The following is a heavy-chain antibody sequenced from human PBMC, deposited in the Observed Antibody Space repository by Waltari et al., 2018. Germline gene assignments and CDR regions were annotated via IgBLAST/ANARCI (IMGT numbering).Heavy chain of an antibody. CDR2: IHYTGIT. CDR3: ARGTGRWFDP. D-gene: IGHD1-26*01. J-gene: IGHJ5*02. V-gene: IGHV4-59*01. Sequence: QVQLQESGPGLVRPSETLSLTCTVSGGSISSYYWSWIRQSPGKGLEYIGYIHYTGITDYNPDLKSRVTISVDTSKNQFSLRLSSMTAADTAVYYCARGTGRWFDPWGQGTLVTVSS. CDR1: GGSISSYY.